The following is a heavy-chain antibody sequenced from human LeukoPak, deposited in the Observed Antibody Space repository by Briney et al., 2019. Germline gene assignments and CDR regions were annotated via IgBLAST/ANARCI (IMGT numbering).Heavy chain of an antibody. D-gene: IGHD2-15*01. CDR2: ISSSSSTI. CDR1: GFTFSSYS. V-gene: IGHV3-48*01. J-gene: IGHJ4*02. CDR3: ARQYCTGGSCYSGDFFDY. Sequence: AGGSLRLSCAASGFTFSSYSMNWVRQAPGKGLEWVSYISSSSSTIYYADSVKGRFTISRDNAKNPLYLQMNSLRAEDTAVYYCARQYCTGGSCYSGDFFDYWGRGTLVTVSS.